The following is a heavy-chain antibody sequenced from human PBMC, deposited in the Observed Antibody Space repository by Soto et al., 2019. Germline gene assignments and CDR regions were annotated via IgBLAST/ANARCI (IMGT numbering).Heavy chain of an antibody. V-gene: IGHV4-4*02. Sequence: PSETLSLTCAVSGCSISSSNWWSWVRQPPGKGLEWIGEIYHSGSTNYNPSLKSRVTISVDKSKNQFSLKLSSVTAADTAVYYCARGGRYYDFWSGYYKSYGMDVWGQGTTVTVSS. J-gene: IGHJ6*02. CDR2: IYHSGST. D-gene: IGHD3-3*01. CDR3: ARGGRYYDFWSGYYKSYGMDV. CDR1: GCSISSSNW.